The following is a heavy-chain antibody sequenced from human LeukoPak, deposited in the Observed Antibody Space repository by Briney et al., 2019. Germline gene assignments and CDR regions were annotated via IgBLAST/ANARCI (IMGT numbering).Heavy chain of an antibody. CDR1: GGTFSSYA. V-gene: IGHV1-69*13. Sequence: ASVKVSFKASGGTFSSYAISWVRQAPGQWLEWMGGIIPIFGTANYAQKFQGRVTITADESTSTAYMELSSLRSEDTAVYYCARASDYYDSGYYFDYWGQGTLVIVSS. CDR2: IIPIFGTA. CDR3: ARASDYYDSGYYFDY. J-gene: IGHJ4*02. D-gene: IGHD3-22*01.